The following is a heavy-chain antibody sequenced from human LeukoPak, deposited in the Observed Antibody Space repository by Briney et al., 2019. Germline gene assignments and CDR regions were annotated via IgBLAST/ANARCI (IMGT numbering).Heavy chain of an antibody. CDR3: ARATIWGIALSVSFTFDI. D-gene: IGHD6-19*01. CDR2: IRSKAYGGTT. V-gene: IGHV3-49*03. CDR1: GFTFGDYA. J-gene: IGHJ3*02. Sequence: PGGSLRLSCTASGFTFGDYAMSWFRQAPGKGLEWVGFIRSKAYGGTTEYAASVKGRFTISRDDSKSIAYLQMNSLKTEDTAVYYCARATIWGIALSVSFTFDIWGQGTLVSVSS.